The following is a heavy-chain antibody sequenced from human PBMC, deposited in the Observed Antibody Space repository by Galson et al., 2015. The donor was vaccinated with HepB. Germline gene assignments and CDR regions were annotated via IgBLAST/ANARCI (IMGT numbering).Heavy chain of an antibody. CDR1: GFTFSSYA. J-gene: IGHJ2*01. Sequence: SLRLSCAASGFTFSSYAMSWVRQAPGKGLEWVSAISGSGGSTYYADSVKGRFTISRDNSKNTLYLQMNSLRAEDTAVYYCAKNTGRGELWFQLDWYFDLWGRGTLVTVSS. V-gene: IGHV3-23*01. CDR3: AKNTGRGELWFQLDWYFDL. CDR2: ISGSGGST. D-gene: IGHD5-18*01.